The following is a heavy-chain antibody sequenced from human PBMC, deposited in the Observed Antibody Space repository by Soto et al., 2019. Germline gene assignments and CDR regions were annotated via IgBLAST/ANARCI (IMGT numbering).Heavy chain of an antibody. J-gene: IGHJ6*02. D-gene: IGHD6-6*01. CDR1: GGSISSGVYY. CDR2: NYYSGIT. CDR3: ARGSSIAGLYYGMDV. Sequence: SETMSPTCSVSGGSISSGVYYWTWIRQQPGKGLEWIGYNYYSGITYYNPSLKSRVTISLDTSKNQFSLKLSSVTAADTAVYYCARGSSIAGLYYGMDVWGQGTTVTVSS. V-gene: IGHV4-31*03.